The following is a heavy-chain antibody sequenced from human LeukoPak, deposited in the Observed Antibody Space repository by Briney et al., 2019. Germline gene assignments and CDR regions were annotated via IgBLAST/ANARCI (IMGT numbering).Heavy chain of an antibody. CDR1: GFTFRTYW. CDR3: ARTAREADV. Sequence: PGGSLRLSCAASGFTFRTYWMSWVRQAPGKGPEWVANIKQDGSDKYYVDSVRGRFTISRDNAKNSLYLQMNSLRAEDTAVYYCARTAREADVRGQGTTVTVSS. V-gene: IGHV3-7*02. J-gene: IGHJ6*02. D-gene: IGHD2-21*02. CDR2: IKQDGSDK.